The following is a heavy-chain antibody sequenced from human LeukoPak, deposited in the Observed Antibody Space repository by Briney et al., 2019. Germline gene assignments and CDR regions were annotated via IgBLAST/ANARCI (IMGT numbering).Heavy chain of an antibody. V-gene: IGHV1-69*05. CDR2: IIPIFGTA. CDR3: ARVRVHYYDSSGYSHWFDP. D-gene: IGHD3-22*01. J-gene: IGHJ5*02. CDR1: GGTFSSYA. Sequence: SVKVSCKASGGTFSSYAISWVRQAPGQGLEWMGGIIPIFGTANYAQKFQGRVTMTTDESTSTAYMELSSLRSEDTAVYYCARVRVHYYDSSGYSHWFDPWGQGTLVTVSS.